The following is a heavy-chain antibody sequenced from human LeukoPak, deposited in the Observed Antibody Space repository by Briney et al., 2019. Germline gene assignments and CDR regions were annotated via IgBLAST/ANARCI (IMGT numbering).Heavy chain of an antibody. D-gene: IGHD5-24*01. CDR1: GYTFTGYY. J-gene: IGHJ4*02. Sequence: ASVKVSCKASGYTFTGYYMHWVRQAPGQGLERMGWINPNSGGTNSAQKFQGRVTMTRDTSISTAYKELSRLKSDDTAVYYCAATELPFDYWGQGTLVTVSS. CDR3: AATELPFDY. V-gene: IGHV1-2*02. CDR2: INPNSGGT.